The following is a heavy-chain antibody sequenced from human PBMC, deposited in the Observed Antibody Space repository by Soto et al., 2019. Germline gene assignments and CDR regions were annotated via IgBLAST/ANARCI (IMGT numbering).Heavy chain of an antibody. Sequence: PGGSLRLSCAASGFTFSSYSMNWVRQAPGKGLEWVSSISSSSSYIYYADSVKGRFTISGDNAKNSLYLQMNSLRAEDTAVYYCARFRIEYSSSSTYYYGMDVWGQGTTVTVSS. J-gene: IGHJ6*02. CDR2: ISSSSSYI. V-gene: IGHV3-21*01. D-gene: IGHD6-6*01. CDR1: GFTFSSYS. CDR3: ARFRIEYSSSSTYYYGMDV.